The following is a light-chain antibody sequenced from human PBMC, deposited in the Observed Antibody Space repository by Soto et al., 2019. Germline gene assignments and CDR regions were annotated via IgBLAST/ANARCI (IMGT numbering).Light chain of an antibody. CDR3: LQYGSSPWT. Sequence: EIVLTQSPGTLSLSPGERATLSCRASQSVSSSYLAWYQQKPGQSPRLLIYGASSRATGIPDRFSGSRSGTDFTLTISRLEPEDFAVYYFLQYGSSPWTFGQGTKVEIK. J-gene: IGKJ1*01. V-gene: IGKV3-20*01. CDR2: GAS. CDR1: QSVSSSY.